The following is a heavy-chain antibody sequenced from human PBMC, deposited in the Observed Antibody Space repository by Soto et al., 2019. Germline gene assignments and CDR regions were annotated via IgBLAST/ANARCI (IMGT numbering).Heavy chain of an antibody. Sequence: QVHLVQSGAEVKKPGASVKVSCKGSGYAFTTYGITWVRQAPGQGLEWMGWISAHNGNTNYAQKLQGRVTVTRDPSTSTAYMALRSLRSDDTAVYYCARGRYGDYWGQGARVTVSS. CDR2: ISAHNGNT. V-gene: IGHV1-18*01. D-gene: IGHD1-1*01. J-gene: IGHJ4*02. CDR1: GYAFTTYG. CDR3: ARGRYGDY.